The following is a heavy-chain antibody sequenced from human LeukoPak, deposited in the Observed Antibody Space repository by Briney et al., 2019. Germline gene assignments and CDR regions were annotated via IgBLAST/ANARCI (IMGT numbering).Heavy chain of an antibody. Sequence: GASVKVSCKASGYTFTSYDFNWVRQATGQRPEWMGWMSPNSGDTGYAQKFQGRVTMTRNTSISTAYMELSSLRSEDTAVYYCARGFVSFFDYWGQGTLVTVSS. D-gene: IGHD2-15*01. CDR1: GYTFTSYD. CDR2: MSPNSGDT. V-gene: IGHV1-8*01. J-gene: IGHJ4*02. CDR3: ARGFVSFFDY.